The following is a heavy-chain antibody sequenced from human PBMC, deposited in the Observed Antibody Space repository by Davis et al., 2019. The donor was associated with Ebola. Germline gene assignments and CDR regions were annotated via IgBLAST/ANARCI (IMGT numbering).Heavy chain of an antibody. CDR3: ASTYCGGDCYAYYFDF. Sequence: GGSLRLSCAASGFTFSSYAMHWVRQAPGKGLEWVTLISYDGSEKYYADSVKGRFTISRDNSKNTLYLQMGSLRAEDMAVYYCASTYCGGDCYAYYFDFWGQGTLVTVSS. D-gene: IGHD2-21*02. CDR1: GFTFSSYA. CDR2: ISYDGSEK. V-gene: IGHV3-30*14. J-gene: IGHJ4*02.